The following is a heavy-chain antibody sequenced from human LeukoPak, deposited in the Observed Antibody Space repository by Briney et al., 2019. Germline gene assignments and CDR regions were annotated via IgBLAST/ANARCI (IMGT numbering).Heavy chain of an antibody. D-gene: IGHD4-23*01. CDR3: ARDLTDGGNFDY. CDR1: GYTFTGYY. J-gene: IGHJ4*02. Sequence: ASVKVSCKASGYTFTGYYMHWVRQAPGQGLEWMGWINPNSGGTNYAQKFQGRVTMTRDTSISTAYMELSRLRSDDTAVYYCARDLTDGGNFDYWGQGTLVTVSS. V-gene: IGHV1-2*02. CDR2: INPNSGGT.